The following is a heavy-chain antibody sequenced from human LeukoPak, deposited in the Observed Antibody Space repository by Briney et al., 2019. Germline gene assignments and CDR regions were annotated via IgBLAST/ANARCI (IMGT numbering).Heavy chain of an antibody. V-gene: IGHV4-39*01. Sequence: TPSETLSLTCTVSGGSVSSSGYYWGWIRQPPGKGLERIGSIYYSGTTYYNPSLKSRVTISVDTSKNQFSLKLSSVTAADTAVYYCARLPKYCGGDCYPDAFDIWGQGTMVTVSS. D-gene: IGHD2-21*02. CDR1: GGSVSSSGYY. J-gene: IGHJ3*02. CDR3: ARLPKYCGGDCYPDAFDI. CDR2: IYYSGTT.